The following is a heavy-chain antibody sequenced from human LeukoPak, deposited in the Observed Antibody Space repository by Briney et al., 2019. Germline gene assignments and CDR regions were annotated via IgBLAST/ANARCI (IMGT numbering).Heavy chain of an antibody. Sequence: PGGSLRLSCAASGFTFSSYAMSWVRQAPGKGLEWVSAISGSGSRTYYADSVKGRFTISRDNSKNTLYLQMNSLRAEDTAVFYCAKDPGYSGYGYFDYWGQGTLVTVSS. V-gene: IGHV3-23*01. D-gene: IGHD5-12*01. J-gene: IGHJ4*02. CDR2: ISGSGSRT. CDR3: AKDPGYSGYGYFDY. CDR1: GFTFSSYA.